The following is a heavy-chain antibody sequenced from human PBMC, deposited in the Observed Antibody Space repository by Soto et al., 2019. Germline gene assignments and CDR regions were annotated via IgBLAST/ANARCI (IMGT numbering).Heavy chain of an antibody. V-gene: IGHV1-3*01. CDR1: VDTVTSYA. CDR3: ARDAMTTEFDY. CDR2: INAGDGNT. D-gene: IGHD4-17*01. J-gene: IGHJ4*02. Sequence: RTSVDTVTSYALDWVRQAHGQRLEWMGWINAGDGNTKYSQKFQGRVTITRDTSASTAYMELSSLRSEDTAVYYCARDAMTTEFDYWGQGTLVTASS.